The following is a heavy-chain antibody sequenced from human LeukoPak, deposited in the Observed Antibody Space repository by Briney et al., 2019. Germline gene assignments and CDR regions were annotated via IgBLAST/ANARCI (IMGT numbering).Heavy chain of an antibody. Sequence: PGRSLRLSCAASGFTFSSYGMHWVRQAPGKGLEWVAVISYDGSNKDYGDSVKGRFTISRDNSKNTLYLQMNSLRAEDTAVYYCARDFSGSWGVSYWGQGTLVTVSS. D-gene: IGHD1-26*01. V-gene: IGHV3-30*03. CDR1: GFTFSSYG. CDR2: ISYDGSNK. CDR3: ARDFSGSWGVSY. J-gene: IGHJ4*02.